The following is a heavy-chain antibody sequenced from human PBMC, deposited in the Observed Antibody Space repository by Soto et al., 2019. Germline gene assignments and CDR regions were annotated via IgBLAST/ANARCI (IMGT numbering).Heavy chain of an antibody. J-gene: IGHJ4*02. CDR1: GFTFSSYA. Sequence: EVQLLESGGGLVQPGGSLRLSCAASGFTFSSYAMNWVRQAPGKGLEWLSSISGTGGGTYYPDSVKGRFTISRDNYENTVYLQMDSLKTEDTAVYYCATVPYSSGPTWGLGVLVTVSS. D-gene: IGHD6-19*01. CDR3: ATVPYSSGPT. CDR2: ISGTGGGT. V-gene: IGHV3-23*01.